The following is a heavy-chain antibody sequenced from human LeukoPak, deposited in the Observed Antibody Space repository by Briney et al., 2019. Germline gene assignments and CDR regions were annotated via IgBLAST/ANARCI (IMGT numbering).Heavy chain of an antibody. V-gene: IGHV4-61*02. Sequence: PSQTLSLTCTVSGGSISSGSYYWSWIRQPAGKGLEWIGRIYTSGSTNYNPALKSRVTRSVDTSKNQFSLTLSSVTAADTAVYYCARESVVVAAPLNWFDPWGQGTLVTVSS. J-gene: IGHJ5*02. CDR3: ARESVVVAAPLNWFDP. D-gene: IGHD2-15*01. CDR1: GGSISSGSYY. CDR2: IYTSGST.